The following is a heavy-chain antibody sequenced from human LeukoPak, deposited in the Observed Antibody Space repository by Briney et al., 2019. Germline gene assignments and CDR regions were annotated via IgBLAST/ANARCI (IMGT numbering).Heavy chain of an antibody. D-gene: IGHD2-15*01. V-gene: IGHV3-33*01. CDR2: IWYDGNNK. J-gene: IGHJ4*02. Sequence: PGGSLRLSCAASGFTFSSYGMHWVRQAPGKGLEWVALIWYDGNNKYYADSVKGRFTISRDNSKITLYLQLSSLRAEDTAVYYCARQHCSGGDCYFFDWGQGTLVTVSS. CDR1: GFTFSSYG. CDR3: ARQHCSGGDCYFFD.